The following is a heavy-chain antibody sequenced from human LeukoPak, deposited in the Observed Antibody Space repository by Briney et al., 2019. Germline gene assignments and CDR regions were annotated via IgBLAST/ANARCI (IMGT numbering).Heavy chain of an antibody. CDR1: GGSISSGDYY. D-gene: IGHD1-1*01. Sequence: SETLSLTCTVSGGSISSGDYYWSWIRQPPGKGLEWIGYIYYSGSTYYNPSLKSRVTISVDTSKNQFSLKLSSVTAADTAVYYCARLYQQSKWKYYYYYMDVWGKGTTVTVSS. V-gene: IGHV4-30-4*08. CDR2: IYYSGST. J-gene: IGHJ6*03. CDR3: ARLYQQSKWKYYYYYMDV.